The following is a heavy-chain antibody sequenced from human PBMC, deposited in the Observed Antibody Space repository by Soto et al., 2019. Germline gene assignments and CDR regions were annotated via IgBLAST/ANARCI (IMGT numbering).Heavy chain of an antibody. J-gene: IGHJ4*02. D-gene: IGHD3-10*01. Sequence: QVHLVQSGAEVKKPEASVNVSCKASGYIFTNYAIHWVRQAPGQRLEWMGRINAGDGNTRYSQNFQDRVTITRDTSASTAYMQLSSLTSEDSTLYFCARGSVSFDTWGQGTLVTVSS. CDR3: ARGSVSFDT. V-gene: IGHV1-3*01. CDR1: GYIFTNYA. CDR2: INAGDGNT.